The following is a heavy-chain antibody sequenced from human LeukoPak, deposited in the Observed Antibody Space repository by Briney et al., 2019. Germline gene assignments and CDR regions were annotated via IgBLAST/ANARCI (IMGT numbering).Heavy chain of an antibody. J-gene: IGHJ5*02. Sequence: SETLSLTCTVSGGSISSYYWSWIRQPPGKGLEWIGYIYYSGSANYNPSLKSRVTISVDTSKNQFSLKLSSVTAADTAVYYCARGGATFNWFDPWGQGTLVTVSS. V-gene: IGHV4-59*01. CDR3: ARGGATFNWFDP. CDR2: IYYSGSA. CDR1: GGSISSYY. D-gene: IGHD1-26*01.